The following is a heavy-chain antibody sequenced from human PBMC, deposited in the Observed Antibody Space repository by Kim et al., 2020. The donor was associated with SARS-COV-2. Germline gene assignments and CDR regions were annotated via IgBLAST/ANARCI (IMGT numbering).Heavy chain of an antibody. Sequence: GGSLRLSCAASGFTFGDYAMHWVRQAPGKGLEWVSGISWNSGSIGYADSVKGRFTISRDNAKNSLYLQMNSLRAEDTALYYCAAKWGRAYYYGMDVWGQGTTVTVSS. CDR1: GFTFGDYA. V-gene: IGHV3-9*01. D-gene: IGHD7-27*01. J-gene: IGHJ6*02. CDR2: ISWNSGSI. CDR3: AAKWGRAYYYGMDV.